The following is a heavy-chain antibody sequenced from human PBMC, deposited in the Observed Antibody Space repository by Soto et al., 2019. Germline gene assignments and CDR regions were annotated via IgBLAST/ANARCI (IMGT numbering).Heavy chain of an antibody. V-gene: IGHV1-8*01. CDR1: GYTFTSYD. CDR2: MNPNSGNT. J-gene: IGHJ4*02. CDR3: ARGLNLYYYDSSGYYEDY. Sequence: GASVKVSCKASGYTFTSYDINWVRQATGQGLEWMGWMNPNSGNTGYAQKFQGRVTMTRNTSISTAYMELSSLRSEDTAVYYCARGLNLYYYDSSGYYEDYWGQGTLVTVSS. D-gene: IGHD3-22*01.